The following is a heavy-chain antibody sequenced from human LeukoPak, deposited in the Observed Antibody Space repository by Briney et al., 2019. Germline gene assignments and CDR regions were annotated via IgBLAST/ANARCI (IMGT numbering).Heavy chain of an antibody. J-gene: IGHJ4*02. CDR1: GYIFTGYY. CDR2: INPNSGGT. V-gene: IGHV1-2*02. CDR3: AKSSAYSGYEVDY. Sequence: ASVKVSCKASGYIFTGYYMHWVRQATGQGLEWMGWINPNSGGTNYAQKFQGRVTMTRDTSISTAYMELSRLRSDDTAMYYCAKSSAYSGYEVDYWGQGSLVTVSS. D-gene: IGHD5-12*01.